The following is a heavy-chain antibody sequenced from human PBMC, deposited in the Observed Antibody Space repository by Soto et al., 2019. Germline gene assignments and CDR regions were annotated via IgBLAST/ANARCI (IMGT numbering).Heavy chain of an antibody. D-gene: IGHD1-7*01. Sequence: GGSLRLSCAAYGFSFSSYAMSWVRQAPGKGLEWVSAISGSGGSTYYADSAKGRFTISRDNSKNTLYLQMNSLRAEDTAVYYCAKGNNWNSRPFDYWGQGTLVTVSS. V-gene: IGHV3-23*01. CDR3: AKGNNWNSRPFDY. J-gene: IGHJ4*02. CDR1: GFSFSSYA. CDR2: ISGSGGST.